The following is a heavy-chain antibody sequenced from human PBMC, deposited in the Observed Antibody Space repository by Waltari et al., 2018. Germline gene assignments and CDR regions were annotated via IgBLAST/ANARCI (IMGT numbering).Heavy chain of an antibody. J-gene: IGHJ4*02. CDR2: RQRSGKT. Sequence: CWSWVRQSPEKGLEWIGQRQRSGKTNYNPSLESRVAISIDMSNNQFSLKVTSTTAADTAVYYCARDRGRGLYLDSWGQGTLVTVSP. D-gene: IGHD2-15*01. CDR3: ARDRGRGLYLDS. V-gene: IGHV4-4*02. CDR1: C.